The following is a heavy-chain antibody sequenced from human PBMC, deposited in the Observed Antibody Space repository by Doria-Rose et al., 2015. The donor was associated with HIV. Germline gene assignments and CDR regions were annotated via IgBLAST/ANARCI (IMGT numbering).Heavy chain of an antibody. D-gene: IGHD6-19*01. CDR1: GGSISSYY. CDR3: ATDRGSGWTFDY. V-gene: IGHV4-59*01. Sequence: LSLTCTVSGGSISSYYWSWIRQPPGKGLEWIGYIYYTGNTNSNPSLKSRVTISVDTSKNQFSLRLNSVTAADTAVYYCATDRGSGWTFDYWGQGTLVTVSS. CDR2: IYYTGNT. J-gene: IGHJ4*02.